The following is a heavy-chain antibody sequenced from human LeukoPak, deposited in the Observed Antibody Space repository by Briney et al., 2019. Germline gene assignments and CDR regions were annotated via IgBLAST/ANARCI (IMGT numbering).Heavy chain of an antibody. CDR2: IKQDGSEK. J-gene: IGHJ4*02. CDR3: ARGDYYDSSGYDALDY. CDR1: GFTFSSYW. D-gene: IGHD3-22*01. Sequence: GGSLGLSCAASGFTFSSYWMSWVRQAPGKGLEWVANIKQDGSEKYYVDSVKGRFTISRDNAKNSLYLQMNSLRAEDTAVYYCARGDYYDSSGYDALDYWGQGTLVTVSS. V-gene: IGHV3-7*04.